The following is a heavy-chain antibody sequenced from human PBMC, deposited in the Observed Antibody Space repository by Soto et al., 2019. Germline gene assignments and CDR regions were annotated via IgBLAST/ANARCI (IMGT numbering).Heavy chain of an antibody. CDR2: IYYSGST. V-gene: IGHV4-61*01. D-gene: IGHD3-22*01. CDR1: GGSVSSGSYY. CDR3: ASADYYDSSGYPTHLSLGYDY. J-gene: IGHJ4*02. Sequence: SETLSLTCTVSGGSVSSGSYYWSWIRQPPGKGLEWIGYIYYSGSTNYNPSLKSRVTISVDTSKNQFSLKLSSVTAADTAVYYCASADYYDSSGYPTHLSLGYDYWGQGTLVTVSS.